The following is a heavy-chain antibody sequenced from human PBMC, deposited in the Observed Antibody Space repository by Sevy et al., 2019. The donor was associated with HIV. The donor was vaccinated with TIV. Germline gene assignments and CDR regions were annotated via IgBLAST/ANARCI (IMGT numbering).Heavy chain of an antibody. CDR3: AGQTSGWYDWFDP. V-gene: IGHV1-2*06. D-gene: IGHD6-19*01. J-gene: IGHJ5*02. CDR1: GYTFIGYY. Sequence: ASVKVSCKASGYTFIGYYIHWLRQAPGQGLEWIGRINPSSGGTKYKQKFQGRVTVTTDMSVSTAYMELIGLRSDDTAMYYCAGQTSGWYDWFDPWGQGTLVTVSS. CDR2: INPSSGGT.